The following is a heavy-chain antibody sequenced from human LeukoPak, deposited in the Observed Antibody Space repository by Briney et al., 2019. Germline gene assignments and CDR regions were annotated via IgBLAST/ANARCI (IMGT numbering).Heavy chain of an antibody. CDR3: ARDRPRYSSGWYGEGFDY. CDR2: INPSGGST. D-gene: IGHD6-19*01. J-gene: IGHJ4*02. CDR1: GYTLISYY. V-gene: IGHV1-46*01. Sequence: GASVKVSCKASGYTLISYYMHWVRQAPGQGLEWMGIINPSGGSTSYAQKFQGRVTMTRDTSTSTVYMELSSLRSEDTAVYYCARDRPRYSSGWYGEGFDYWGQGTLVTVSS.